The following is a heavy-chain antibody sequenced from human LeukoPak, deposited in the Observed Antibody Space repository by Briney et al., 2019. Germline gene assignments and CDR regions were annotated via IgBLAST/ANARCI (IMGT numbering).Heavy chain of an antibody. CDR2: IIPIFGTA. J-gene: IGHJ4*02. CDR3: ASTYMITFGGVIVPHPHYFDY. D-gene: IGHD3-16*02. Sequence: SVKVSCKASGGTFSSYAISWVRQAPGQGLEWTGGIIPIFGTANYAQKFQGRVTITADESTSTAYMELSSLRSEDTAVYYCASTYMITFGGVIVPHPHYFDYWGQGTLVTVSS. V-gene: IGHV1-69*01. CDR1: GGTFSSYA.